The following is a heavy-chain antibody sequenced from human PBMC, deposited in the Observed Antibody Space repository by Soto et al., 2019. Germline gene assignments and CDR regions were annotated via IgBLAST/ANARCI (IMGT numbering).Heavy chain of an antibody. J-gene: IGHJ6*02. CDR1: GYNFKSFD. D-gene: IGHD3-3*01. CDR2: LKPSSGVA. Sequence: QVQLVQSGAEVKKPGASVKVSCKASGYNFKSFDINWVRQASGQGLEWMGWLKPSSGVAGYAEKFQGRLTMTRDTSTNTVSMELRRLTSEDTAVYYCVRDNWSSNFDYFGMDVWGHGTTVIVS. CDR3: VRDNWSSNFDYFGMDV. V-gene: IGHV1-8*02.